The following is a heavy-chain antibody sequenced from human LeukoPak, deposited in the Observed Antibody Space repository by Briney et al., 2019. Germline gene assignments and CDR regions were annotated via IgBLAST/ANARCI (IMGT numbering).Heavy chain of an antibody. CDR1: GFTFSSYW. Sequence: PGGSLRLSCAASGFTFSSYWMHWVRQAPGKGLMWVPRINSDGSSTSYADSVKGRFTISRDNAKNTLYLQMNSLRAEDTAVYYCARVHSSSWYGFDYWGQGTLVTVSS. CDR2: INSDGSST. J-gene: IGHJ4*02. CDR3: ARVHSSSWYGFDY. V-gene: IGHV3-74*01. D-gene: IGHD6-13*01.